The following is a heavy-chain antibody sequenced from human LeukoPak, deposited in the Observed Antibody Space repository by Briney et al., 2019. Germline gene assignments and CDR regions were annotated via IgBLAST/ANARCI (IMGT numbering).Heavy chain of an antibody. V-gene: IGHV4-34*01. CDR3: ARGPSCSSASCYGQYYYYYGMDV. J-gene: IGHJ6*02. CDR2: INHSGST. Sequence: SETLSLTCAFYGGSFSAYYWSWIRQPPGKGLEWIGEINHSGSTNYNPSLKSRVTISADTSKNQFSLKLSSVTAADTAVYYCARGPSCSSASCYGQYYYYYGMDVWGQGTTVTVSS. CDR1: GGSFSAYY. D-gene: IGHD2-2*01.